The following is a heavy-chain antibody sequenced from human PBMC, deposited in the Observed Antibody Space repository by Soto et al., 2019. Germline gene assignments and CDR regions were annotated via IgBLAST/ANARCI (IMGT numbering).Heavy chain of an antibody. J-gene: IGHJ4*02. Sequence: EVQLLESGGGLVQPGGSLRLSCAASGFTFSTYAMNWVRQAPGKVLEWVSAISGSGGGTYYADSVKGRFTISRDNSKNTLYMQMSSLRVEDTAVYYCAKDPTVVAGAFDYWGRGTLVTVSS. D-gene: IGHD6-19*01. CDR3: AKDPTVVAGAFDY. CDR1: GFTFSTYA. V-gene: IGHV3-23*01. CDR2: ISGSGGGT.